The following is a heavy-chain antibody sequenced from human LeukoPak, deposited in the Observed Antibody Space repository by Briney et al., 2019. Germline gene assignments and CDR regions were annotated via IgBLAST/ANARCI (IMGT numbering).Heavy chain of an antibody. D-gene: IGHD2/OR15-2a*01. Sequence: GGSLRLSCAASGFTFNTYWINWVRQAPGKGLEWLASIYQDGSEKYYVDSVKGRFTISRDNAKNSLYLQMNSLRAEDTAVYYCTTFYTRLTDYWGQGTLVTVSS. CDR1: GFTFNTYW. CDR2: IYQDGSEK. J-gene: IGHJ4*02. V-gene: IGHV3-7*05. CDR3: TTFYTRLTDY.